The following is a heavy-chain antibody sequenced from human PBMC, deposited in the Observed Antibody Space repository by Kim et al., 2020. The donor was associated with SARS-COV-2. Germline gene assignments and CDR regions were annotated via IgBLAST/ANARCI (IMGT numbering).Heavy chain of an antibody. Sequence: GSLRVSCAASGFTFDTYAMDWVRQGPGKGLEWVSGINSNGGSTYYADSVKGRFTISRDNSKNTLFLQMNSLRAEDTATYYCARWAAQSGAQRASDYWGQGTVVTVSS. CDR2: INSNGGST. CDR3: ARWAAQSGAQRASDY. CDR1: GFTFDTYA. V-gene: IGHV3-23*01. J-gene: IGHJ4*02. D-gene: IGHD6-13*01.